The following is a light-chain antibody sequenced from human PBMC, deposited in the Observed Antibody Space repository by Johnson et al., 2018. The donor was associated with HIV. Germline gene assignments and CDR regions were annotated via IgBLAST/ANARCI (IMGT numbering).Light chain of an antibody. CDR2: ENN. J-gene: IGLJ1*01. CDR3: GTWDNSLSTGGV. CDR1: SSNIGNDS. V-gene: IGLV1-51*02. Sequence: SVLTQPPSVSAAPGQRVTISCSGSSSNIGNDSVSWYQQLPGTAPELLIYENNRRPSGIPDRFSGSKSGTSATLVITGLQTGDEADYFCGTWDNSLSTGGVFGTGTKLTVL.